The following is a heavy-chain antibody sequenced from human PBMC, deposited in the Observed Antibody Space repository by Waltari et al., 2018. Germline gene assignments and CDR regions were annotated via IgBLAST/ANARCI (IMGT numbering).Heavy chain of an antibody. J-gene: IGHJ4*02. D-gene: IGHD3-22*01. Sequence: QVQLVESGGGVVQPGRSLRLSCSASGFIFSASGMHWVRQAPGKGLEWVAVIKYDGDNKSYAGSMKGRFTMSRDDSKNTLDLRMNIVRAEDTAVYFYARDGPSNYFDVVACWSQGTLVTVSS. V-gene: IGHV3-33*01. CDR2: IKYDGDNK. CDR3: ARDGPSNYFDVVAC. CDR1: GFIFSASG.